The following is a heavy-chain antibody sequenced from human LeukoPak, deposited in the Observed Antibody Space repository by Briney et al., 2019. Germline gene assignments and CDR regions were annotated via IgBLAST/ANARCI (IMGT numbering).Heavy chain of an antibody. V-gene: IGHV5-51*01. J-gene: IGHJ4*02. CDR2: IYPGDSET. Sequence: GESPKISCKGSGYSLPTYWIGWVRQMPGKGLEWMGIIYPGDSETRYSPSFQGQVTISADKSISTAYLQWSRLKASDTAMYYCARKSRADYWGQGTLVTVSS. CDR1: GYSLPTYW. CDR3: ARKSRADY.